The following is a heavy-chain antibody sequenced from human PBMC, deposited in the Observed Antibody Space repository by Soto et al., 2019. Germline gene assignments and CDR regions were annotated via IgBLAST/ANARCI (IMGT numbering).Heavy chain of an antibody. J-gene: IGHJ4*02. CDR1: GYTLTNYG. CDR3: ARGSSTARGVEDH. CDR2: ISAYNGEI. D-gene: IGHD6-6*01. Sequence: QVQLVQSGAEVKKPGASVKVSCKASGYTLTNYGVSWVRQAPGQGLEWMGWISAYNGEINYAQKLQGRVTMTTDTSTDTAYMELRNLRSDDTAVYYCARGSSTARGVEDHWGQGTLITVSS. V-gene: IGHV1-18*01.